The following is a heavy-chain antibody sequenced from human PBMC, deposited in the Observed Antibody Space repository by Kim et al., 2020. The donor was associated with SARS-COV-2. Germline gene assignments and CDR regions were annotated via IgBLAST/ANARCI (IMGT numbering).Heavy chain of an antibody. CDR2: TYYRSKWYN. CDR3: ARDQGTVTRAGYYYYYGMDV. CDR1: GDSVSSNSAA. V-gene: IGHV6-1*01. D-gene: IGHD4-17*01. Sequence: SQTLSLTCAISGDSVSSNSAAWNWIRQSPSRGLEWLGRTYYRSKWYNDYAVSVKSRITINPDTSKNQFSLQLNSVTPEDTAVYYCARDQGTVTRAGYYYYYGMDVWGQGTTVTVSS. J-gene: IGHJ6*02.